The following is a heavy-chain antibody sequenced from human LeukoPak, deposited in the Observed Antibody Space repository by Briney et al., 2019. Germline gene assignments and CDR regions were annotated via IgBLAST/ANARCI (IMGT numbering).Heavy chain of an antibody. V-gene: IGHV3-23*01. D-gene: IGHD3-10*01. Sequence: GGSLRLSCAASGFTFSSYSMNWVRQAPGKGLEWVSSISSSGGSTYYADSVRGRFTISRDNSKNTLYLQMNSLRAEDTAIYYCAKDRVTGSLDYWGQGTLVTVSS. CDR3: AKDRVTGSLDY. CDR1: GFTFSSYS. J-gene: IGHJ4*02. CDR2: ISSSGGST.